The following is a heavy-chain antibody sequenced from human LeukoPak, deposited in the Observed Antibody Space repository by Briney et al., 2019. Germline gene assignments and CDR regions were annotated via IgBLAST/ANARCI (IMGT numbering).Heavy chain of an antibody. Sequence: GASVKVSCKAPGYTFTGYYMHWVRQAPGQGLEWMGWINPNSGGTNYAQKFQGRFTMTRDTSISTAYMELSRLRSDDTAVYYCARVVQGYSYGPNWFDPWGQGTLVTVSS. D-gene: IGHD5-18*01. CDR3: ARVVQGYSYGPNWFDP. CDR1: GYTFTGYY. J-gene: IGHJ5*02. V-gene: IGHV1-2*02. CDR2: INPNSGGT.